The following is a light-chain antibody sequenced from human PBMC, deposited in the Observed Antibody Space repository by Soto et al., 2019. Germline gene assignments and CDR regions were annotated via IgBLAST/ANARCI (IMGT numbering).Light chain of an antibody. V-gene: IGKV3-20*01. CDR1: QSVSNNY. CDR2: GSS. Sequence: EVVLTQSPGTLSLSPGERATLSCRASQSVSNNYFAWYQQKPGQAPRLLIFGSSDRATGIPDRFSGSGSGTDFTLTISRLEPEDFAVYYCQQYGSSPPYTFGQG. CDR3: QQYGSSPPYT. J-gene: IGKJ2*01.